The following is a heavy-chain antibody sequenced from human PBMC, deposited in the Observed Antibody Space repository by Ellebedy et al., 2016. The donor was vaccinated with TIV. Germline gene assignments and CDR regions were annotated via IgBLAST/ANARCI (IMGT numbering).Heavy chain of an antibody. D-gene: IGHD5-18*01. V-gene: IGHV3-NL1*01. CDR2: ISGSGGST. J-gene: IGHJ4*02. CDR3: ARDPYNYGYFDY. CDR1: GFIFSDHY. Sequence: PGGSLRLSCAASGFIFSDHYMDWVRQAPGKGLEWVSLISGSGGSTSYAGSVKGRFTISRDNSKNTLYLQMNSLRAEDTAVYYCARDPYNYGYFDYWGQGTLVTVSS.